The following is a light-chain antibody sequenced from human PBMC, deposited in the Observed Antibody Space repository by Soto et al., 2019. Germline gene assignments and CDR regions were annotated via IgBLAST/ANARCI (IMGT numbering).Light chain of an antibody. CDR1: QDIRDD. V-gene: IGKV1-6*01. CDR3: LQDYNYPIP. CDR2: GVS. J-gene: IGKJ4*01. Sequence: EMTESQSSLYASVGRRVGIDCRASQDIRDDLGWYQQKPGKAPRLVIYGVSHLQSGVPSRFSGSGFGTDCSLTISSLQPEDSATYSCLQDYNYPIPFGGGTKVDIK.